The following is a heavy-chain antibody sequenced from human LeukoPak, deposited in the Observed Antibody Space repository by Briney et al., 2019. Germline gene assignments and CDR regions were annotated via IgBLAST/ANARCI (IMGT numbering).Heavy chain of an antibody. Sequence: GGSLRLSCTASGFTFDNYAMTWVRQAPGKGLEWVSHISDDGTGTYYADSVKGRFTISRDNSKNMLYLQMDSLRAEDTAVYYCVRDYPRRFGELLSVGGDYWGQGTLVTVSS. V-gene: IGHV3-23*01. J-gene: IGHJ4*02. D-gene: IGHD3-10*01. CDR3: VRDYPRRFGELLSVGGDY. CDR2: ISDDGTGT. CDR1: GFTFDNYA.